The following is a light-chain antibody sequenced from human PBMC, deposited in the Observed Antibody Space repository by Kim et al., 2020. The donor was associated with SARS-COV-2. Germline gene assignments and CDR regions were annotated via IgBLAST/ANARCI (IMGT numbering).Light chain of an antibody. J-gene: IGLJ2*01. Sequence: SVAMGQRARMTCGGNDIGRKAVHWYQQRPGQGPLLVIYRDSSRASGIPARFPGSNSGNTATLPIDSAQVADYADYYCQVWYINAVIFGGGTQLAVL. V-gene: IGLV3-9*01. CDR1: DIGRKA. CDR3: QVWYINAVI. CDR2: RDS.